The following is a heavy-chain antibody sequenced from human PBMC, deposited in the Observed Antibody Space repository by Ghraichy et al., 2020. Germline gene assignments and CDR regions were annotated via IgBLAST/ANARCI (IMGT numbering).Heavy chain of an antibody. V-gene: IGHV3-30*18. Sequence: GGSLRLSCAASGFTFSNYGMHWVRQAPGKGLEWIAVISYDGRNTYYADSLKGRFTISRDNSKNTLFLEANSLRTEDTAVYFCAKPASTRAPYYPPDYWGQGTLVTVSS. CDR1: GFTFSNYG. CDR3: AKPASTRAPYYPPDY. D-gene: IGHD1-26*01. J-gene: IGHJ4*02. CDR2: ISYDGRNT.